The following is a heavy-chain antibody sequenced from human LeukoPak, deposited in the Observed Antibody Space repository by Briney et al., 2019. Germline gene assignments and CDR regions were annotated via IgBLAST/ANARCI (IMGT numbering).Heavy chain of an antibody. J-gene: IGHJ4*02. Sequence: GGTLRLSCAASRFTFSNYGVSWVRQAPGKGLEWVSAISGSGGSTYYADSVKGRFTISRDNSKNTLYLQMNSLRAEDTAVYYCAKVAFYDSSGYYFWGQGTLVTVSS. V-gene: IGHV3-23*01. CDR1: RFTFSNYG. D-gene: IGHD3-22*01. CDR2: ISGSGGST. CDR3: AKVAFYDSSGYYF.